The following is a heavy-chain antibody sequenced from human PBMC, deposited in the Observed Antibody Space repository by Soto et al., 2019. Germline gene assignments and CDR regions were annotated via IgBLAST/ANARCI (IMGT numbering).Heavy chain of an antibody. CDR2: RYSDGRS. CDR1: GFTVSISY. Sequence: PGGSLRLSCAGSGFTVSISYMTWVRQVPGKGLEWVSIRYSDGRSYHAESVKGRFTISTDDSENTLYLQMSSLRAEDTAVYYCARIDSSSWYEDYWGQGTLVTVSS. D-gene: IGHD6-13*01. J-gene: IGHJ4*02. CDR3: ARIDSSSWYEDY. V-gene: IGHV3-66*01.